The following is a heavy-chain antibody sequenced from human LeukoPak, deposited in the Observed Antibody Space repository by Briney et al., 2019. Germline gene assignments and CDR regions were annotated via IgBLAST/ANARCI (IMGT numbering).Heavy chain of an antibody. CDR2: ISWNSGSK. CDR3: ARAGGSYQVFDY. V-gene: IGHV3-9*01. J-gene: IGHJ4*02. Sequence: GGSLRLSCAASGFTFDDYGMHWVRQAPGKGLEWVSSISWNSGSKGYADSVKGRFTISRDNAKNSLYLQMNSLRAEDTAVYYCARAGGSYQVFDYWGQGTLVTVSS. D-gene: IGHD1-26*01. CDR1: GFTFDDYG.